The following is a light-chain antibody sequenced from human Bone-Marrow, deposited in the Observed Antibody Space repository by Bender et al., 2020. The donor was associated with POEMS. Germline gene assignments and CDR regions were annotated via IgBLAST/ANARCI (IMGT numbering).Light chain of an antibody. CDR2: GNN. V-gene: IGLV1-44*01. J-gene: IGLJ3*02. Sequence: QSVLTQPPSASGTPGQRVTISCSGSSSNIGGNAVNWWQQLPGTAPKLLIYGNNQRPSEVPARISVSKSVTSASLAITGLQAEDEAAYYCQSYDISLSGCVFGGGTKLTAL. CDR1: SSNIGGNA. CDR3: QSYDISLSGCV.